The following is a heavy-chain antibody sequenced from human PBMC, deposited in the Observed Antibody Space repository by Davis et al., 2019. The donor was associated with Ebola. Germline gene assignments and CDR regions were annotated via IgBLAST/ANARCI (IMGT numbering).Heavy chain of an antibody. J-gene: IGHJ4*02. CDR2: ISSSGSTI. V-gene: IGHV3-11*04. CDR3: ARVTISLDY. Sequence: GESLKISCAASGFTFSDYYMSWIRQAPGKGLEWASYISSSGSTIYYADSVKGRFTISRDNSKNTLYLQMNSLRAEDTAVYYCARVTISLDYWGQGTLVTVSS. CDR1: GFTFSDYY. D-gene: IGHD2/OR15-2a*01.